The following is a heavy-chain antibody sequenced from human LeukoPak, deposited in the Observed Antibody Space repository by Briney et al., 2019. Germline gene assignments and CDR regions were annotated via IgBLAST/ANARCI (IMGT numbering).Heavy chain of an antibody. D-gene: IGHD6-19*01. J-gene: IGHJ4*02. CDR3: ARDLVAVAATFDY. V-gene: IGHV3-48*03. Sequence: GGSLRLSCAASGFXFSSYEMNWVRQAPGRGLEWVSYISSSGSTIYYADSVKGRFTISRDNAKNSLYLQMNSLRAEDTAVYYCARDLVAVAATFDYWGQGTLVTVSS. CDR2: ISSSGSTI. CDR1: GFXFSSYE.